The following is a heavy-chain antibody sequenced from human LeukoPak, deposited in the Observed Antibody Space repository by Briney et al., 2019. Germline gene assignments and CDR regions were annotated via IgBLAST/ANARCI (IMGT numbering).Heavy chain of an antibody. Sequence: GGSLRLSCAASGFSFSSYAMSRVRQAPGKGLEWVSAVSGSGGSTYYADAVKGRFTISRDNSKNTLYLQMNSLRAQDTPVYYCAIGTACSCASCYGGFLYWGQGPLVTVSS. CDR1: GFSFSSYA. CDR3: AIGTACSCASCYGGFLY. V-gene: IGHV3-23*01. J-gene: IGHJ4*02. CDR2: VSGSGGST. D-gene: IGHD2-2*01.